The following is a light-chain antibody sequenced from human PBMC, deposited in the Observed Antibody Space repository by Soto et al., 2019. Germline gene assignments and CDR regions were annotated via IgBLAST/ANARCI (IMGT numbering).Light chain of an antibody. CDR3: QQSFSAPWT. CDR1: QSISGY. V-gene: IGKV1-39*01. J-gene: IGKJ1*01. Sequence: DIQMTQSPSSLSASVGDRVTITCRASQSISGYLNWYQQKPGKVPKLLIYAASSLQGGVPSRFSGSGSGTDFTLTISSLQPEDFATYYCQQSFSAPWTFGQGTKVEIK. CDR2: AAS.